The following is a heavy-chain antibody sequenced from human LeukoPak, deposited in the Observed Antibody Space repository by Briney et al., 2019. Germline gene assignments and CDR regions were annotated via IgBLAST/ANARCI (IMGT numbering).Heavy chain of an antibody. Sequence: ASVKVSCKASGYTFTCYYMHWVRQAPGQGLEWMGWINTNTGNPTYAQGFTGRFVFSLDTSVSTAYLQISSLKAEDTAVYYCARALVVVPAAMAPDGYWGQGTLVTVSS. CDR3: ARALVVVPAAMAPDGY. D-gene: IGHD2-2*01. V-gene: IGHV7-4-1*02. J-gene: IGHJ4*02. CDR1: GYTFTCYY. CDR2: INTNTGNP.